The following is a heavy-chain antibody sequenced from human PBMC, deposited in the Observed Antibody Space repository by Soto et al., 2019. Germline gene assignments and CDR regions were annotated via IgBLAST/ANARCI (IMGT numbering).Heavy chain of an antibody. CDR1: GLLFSGYG. CDR3: ARDPDYDFWSGYYTPYFDY. V-gene: IGHV3-21*01. CDR2: ISSSSSYI. D-gene: IGHD3-3*01. Sequence: PGGSLRLSCAVPGLLFSGYGMHWVRQAPGKGLEWVSSISSSSSYIYYADSVKGRFTISRDNAKNSLYLQMNSLRAEDTAVYYCARDPDYDFWSGYYTPYFDYWGQGTLVTVSS. J-gene: IGHJ4*02.